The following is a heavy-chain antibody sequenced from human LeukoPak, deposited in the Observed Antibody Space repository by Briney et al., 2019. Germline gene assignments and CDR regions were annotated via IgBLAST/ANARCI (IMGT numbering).Heavy chain of an antibody. CDR3: ATDRWADYYDSSGYYSTGYYFDY. D-gene: IGHD3-22*01. Sequence: ASVKVSCKVSGYTLTELSMHWVRQAPGKGLEWMGGFDPEDGETIYAQKFQGRVTMTEDTSTDTAYMELSSLRSEDTAVYHCATDRWADYYDSSGYYSTGYYFDYWGQGTLVTVSS. J-gene: IGHJ4*02. CDR2: FDPEDGET. CDR1: GYTLTELS. V-gene: IGHV1-24*01.